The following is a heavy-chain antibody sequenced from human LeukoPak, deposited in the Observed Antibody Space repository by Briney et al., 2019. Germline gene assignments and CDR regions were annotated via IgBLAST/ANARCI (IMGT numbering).Heavy chain of an antibody. Sequence: APVKVSCKASGYTFTGYYMHWVRQAPGQGLEWMGWINPNSGGTNYAQKFQGRVTMTRDTSISTAYMELSRLRSDDTAVYYCARDSGSSWYVVYWGQGTLVTVSS. D-gene: IGHD6-13*01. CDR2: INPNSGGT. J-gene: IGHJ4*02. V-gene: IGHV1-2*02. CDR1: GYTFTGYY. CDR3: ARDSGSSWYVVY.